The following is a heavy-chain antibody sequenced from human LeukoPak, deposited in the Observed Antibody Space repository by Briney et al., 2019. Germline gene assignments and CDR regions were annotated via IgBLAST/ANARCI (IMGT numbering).Heavy chain of an antibody. CDR1: GGSISSGDYY. J-gene: IGHJ3*02. V-gene: IGHV4-30-4*08. CDR2: IYYSGST. D-gene: IGHD2-15*01. Sequence: SETLSLTCTVSGGSISSGDYYWRWIRQPPGKGLEWIGYIYYSGSTYYNPSLKSRVTISVDTPKNQFSLKLSSVTAADTAVYYCARTSGHDAFDIWGQGTMVTVSS. CDR3: ARTSGHDAFDI.